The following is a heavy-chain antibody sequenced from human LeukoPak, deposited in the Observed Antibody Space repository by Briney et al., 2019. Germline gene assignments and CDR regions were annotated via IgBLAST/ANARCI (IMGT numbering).Heavy chain of an antibody. V-gene: IGHV1-69*05. CDR1: GGTFGSYA. CDR2: IIPIFGTA. J-gene: IGHJ4*02. D-gene: IGHD2-2*02. CDR3: ARASVVPAAILGYYFDY. Sequence: GASVTVSFTASGGTFGSYAISWVRQAPGQGLEWMGGIIPIFGTANYAQKFQGRVTITTDESTSTAYMELSSLRSEDTAVYYCARASVVPAAILGYYFDYWGQGTLVTVSS.